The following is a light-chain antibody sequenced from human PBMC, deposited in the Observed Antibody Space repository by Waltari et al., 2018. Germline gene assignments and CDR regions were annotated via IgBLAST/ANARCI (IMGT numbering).Light chain of an antibody. Sequence: QSVLPQPPSASGTPGQRVTISCSGGATNIGVNLVYWYRQLPGTAPKLLLYKNDQRPSGVPDRISGSKSGTSASLVISGLRSEDEADYYCAAWDDRLYTVMFGGGTKLTVL. CDR3: AAWDDRLYTVM. J-gene: IGLJ3*02. CDR1: ATNIGVNL. V-gene: IGLV1-47*01. CDR2: KND.